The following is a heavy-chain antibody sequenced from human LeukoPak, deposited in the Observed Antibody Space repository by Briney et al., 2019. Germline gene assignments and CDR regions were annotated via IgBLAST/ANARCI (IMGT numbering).Heavy chain of an antibody. J-gene: IGHJ5*02. CDR2: ISWNSGSI. V-gene: IGHV3-9*01. D-gene: IGHD6-19*01. CDR1: GFTFDDYA. Sequence: GGSLRLSCAASGFTFDDYAMYWVRQAPGKGLEWVSGISWNSGSINYADSAKGRFTISRDNAKNSLYLQMNSLRAEDTALYYCAKGQWQWLGNWFDPWGQGTLVTVSS. CDR3: AKGQWQWLGNWFDP.